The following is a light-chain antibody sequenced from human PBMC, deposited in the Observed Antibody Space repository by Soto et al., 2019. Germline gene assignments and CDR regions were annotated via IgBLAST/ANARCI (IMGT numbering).Light chain of an antibody. CDR3: SSYAASNNFYFV. CDR2: EVT. Sequence: QSALTQPPSASGSPGQSVTISCTGTSSDVGGYNYVSWYQQYPGRAPKLMIYEVTKRPSGVPDRFSGSKSGNTASLTVSGLKAEYEAEYYGSSYAASNNFYFVFGGGTKLTVL. CDR1: SSDVGGYNY. J-gene: IGLJ3*02. V-gene: IGLV2-8*01.